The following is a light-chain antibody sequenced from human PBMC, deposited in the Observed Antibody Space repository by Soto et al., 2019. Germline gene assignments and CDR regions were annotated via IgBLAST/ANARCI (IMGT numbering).Light chain of an antibody. CDR3: QQYGSLYT. J-gene: IGKJ2*01. V-gene: IGKV3-20*01. CDR1: QSVGSSY. Sequence: EIVLTQSPGTLSLSPGERATLSCRASQSVGSSYLAWYQQKPGQAPRLLIYGASSRATGTPDRFSGSGSRKDFTLTISRLEPEDFAVYYCQQYGSLYTFGQGTKLEIK. CDR2: GAS.